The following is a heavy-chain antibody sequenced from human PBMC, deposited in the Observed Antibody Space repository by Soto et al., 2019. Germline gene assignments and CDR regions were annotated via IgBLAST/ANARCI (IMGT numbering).Heavy chain of an antibody. Sequence: GGSLRLSCAASGFTFSSYAMSWVRQAPGKGLEWVSAISGSGGSTYYADSVKGRFTISRDTSKNTLYLQMNSMSAEDTAVYYCAKDLDFNCNFDYWGQGTLVTVSS. CDR3: AKDLDFNCNFDY. CDR1: GFTFSSYA. J-gene: IGHJ4*02. CDR2: ISGSGGST. V-gene: IGHV3-23*01. D-gene: IGHD1-1*01.